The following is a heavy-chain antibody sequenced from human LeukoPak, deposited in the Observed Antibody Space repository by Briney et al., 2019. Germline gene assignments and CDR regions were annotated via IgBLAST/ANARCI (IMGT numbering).Heavy chain of an antibody. J-gene: IGHJ5*02. CDR1: GGSFSGYY. D-gene: IGHD3-3*01. Sequence: SETLSLPCAVYGGSFSGYYWSWIRQPPGKGLEWIGEINHSGSTNYNPSLKSRVTISVDTSKNQFSLKLSSVTAADTAVYYCARSRSGYYNWFVPWGEGTLVTVSS. V-gene: IGHV4-34*01. CDR2: INHSGST. CDR3: ARSRSGYYNWFVP.